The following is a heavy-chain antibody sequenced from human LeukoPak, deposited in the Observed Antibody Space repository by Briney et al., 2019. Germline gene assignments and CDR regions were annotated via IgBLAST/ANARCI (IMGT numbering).Heavy chain of an antibody. CDR1: GYTFTSYY. J-gene: IGHJ3*02. V-gene: IGHV1-69*06. CDR2: IIPIFDTA. Sequence: SVKVSCKASGYTFTSYYMHWVRQAPGQGLEWMGGIIPIFDTAIYAQKFQGTVTITADKSTSTAYMELSSLRSEDTAVYYCARDSAEQLADGFDIWGQGTMVTVSS. CDR3: ARDSAEQLADGFDI. D-gene: IGHD6-13*01.